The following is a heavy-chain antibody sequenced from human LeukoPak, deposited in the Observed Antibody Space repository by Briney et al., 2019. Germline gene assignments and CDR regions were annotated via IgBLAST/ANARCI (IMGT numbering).Heavy chain of an antibody. V-gene: IGHV3-7*01. D-gene: IGHD1/OR15-1a*01. CDR1: GFPFSGHW. CDR3: AARNNLNY. J-gene: IGHJ4*02. Sequence: GGSLRLSCTVSGFPFSGHWMNWVRQAPGKGLEWVAKIKYDRSEEGYEASVEGRFTISRDNAKQSVYLQMNSLRVEDTAVYYCAARNNLNYWGQGTLVTVSS. CDR2: IKYDRSEE.